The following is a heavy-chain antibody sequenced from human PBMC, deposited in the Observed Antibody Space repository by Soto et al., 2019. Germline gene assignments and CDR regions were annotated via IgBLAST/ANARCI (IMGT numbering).Heavy chain of an antibody. J-gene: IGHJ6*02. Sequence: PGGSLRLSCAASGFTFSSYGMHWVRQAPGKGLEWVAVIWYDGSNKYYADSVKGRFTISRDNSKNTLYLQMNSLRAEDTAVYYCAREAVRSSSWLLYYYYGMDVWGQGTTVTVSS. CDR1: GFTFSSYG. CDR3: AREAVRSSSWLLYYYYGMDV. D-gene: IGHD6-13*01. CDR2: IWYDGSNK. V-gene: IGHV3-33*01.